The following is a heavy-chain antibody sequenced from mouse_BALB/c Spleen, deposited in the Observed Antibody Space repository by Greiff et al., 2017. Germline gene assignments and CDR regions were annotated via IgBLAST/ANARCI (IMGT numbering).Heavy chain of an antibody. J-gene: IGHJ3*01. D-gene: IGHD1-1*01. Sequence: EVMLVESGGGLVQPGGSRKLSCAASGFTFSSFGMHWVRQAPEKGLEWVAYISSGSSTIYYADTVKGRFTISRDNPKNTLFLQMSSLRSEDTAMYYCARSFDYYGSSYWFAYWGQGTLVTVSA. V-gene: IGHV5-17*02. CDR1: GFTFSSFG. CDR2: ISSGSSTI. CDR3: ARSFDYYGSSYWFAY.